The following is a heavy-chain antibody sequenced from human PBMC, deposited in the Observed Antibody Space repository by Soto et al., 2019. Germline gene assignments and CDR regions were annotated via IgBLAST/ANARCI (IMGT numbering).Heavy chain of an antibody. Sequence: EVQLLESGGGLVQPGGSLRLSCAASGFTFPNYVMNWVRQAPGKGLEWVSALSGSGGSTYYPDSVKGRFTISRDNSNNTLYLQLNSLRAEDTAVYYCAKTPLRATIFDYWGQGTLVTVSS. CDR3: AKTPLRATIFDY. J-gene: IGHJ4*02. CDR2: LSGSGGST. CDR1: GFTFPNYV. V-gene: IGHV3-23*01.